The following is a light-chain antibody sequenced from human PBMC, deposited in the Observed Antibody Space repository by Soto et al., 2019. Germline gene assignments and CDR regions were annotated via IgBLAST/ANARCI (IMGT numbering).Light chain of an antibody. J-gene: IGLJ3*02. CDR1: SSDVGSYNH. V-gene: IGLV2-14*01. CDR3: ASYTVRKSWV. Sequence: QSALTQPASVTGSPGQSITISFTGTSSDVGSYNHVSWYQQYPGTAPRLIIYEVAIRPSGVSDRFSGSKSGSTASLTVSGIQPEDDADYYCASYTVRKSWVFGGGTKLTVL. CDR2: EVA.